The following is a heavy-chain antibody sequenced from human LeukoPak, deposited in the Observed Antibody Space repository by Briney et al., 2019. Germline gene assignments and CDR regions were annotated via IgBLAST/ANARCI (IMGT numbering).Heavy chain of an antibody. Sequence: NPSETLSLTCTVSDDSISDYYRGWIRQPPGKGLEWIGYFHNSGTSTYNPSLKSRVTISADTSKNQFSLKLNPLTTADTAVYYCTRGAGWLIDYWGQGILVTVSS. V-gene: IGHV4-59*01. J-gene: IGHJ4*02. D-gene: IGHD3-16*01. CDR3: TRGAGWLIDY. CDR2: FHNSGTS. CDR1: DDSISDYY.